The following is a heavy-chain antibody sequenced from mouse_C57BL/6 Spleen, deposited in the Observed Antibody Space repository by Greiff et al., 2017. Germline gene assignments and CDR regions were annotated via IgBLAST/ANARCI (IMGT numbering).Heavy chain of an antibody. V-gene: IGHV1-15*01. Sequence: VKLVESGAELVRPGASVTLSCKASGYTFTDYEMHWVKQTPVHGLEWIGAIDPETGGTAYNQKFKGKAILTADKSSSTAYMELRSLTSEDSAVXYCTRYYYGSSYGYFDYWGQGTTLTVSS. J-gene: IGHJ2*01. D-gene: IGHD1-1*01. CDR2: IDPETGGT. CDR1: GYTFTDYE. CDR3: TRYYYGSSYGYFDY.